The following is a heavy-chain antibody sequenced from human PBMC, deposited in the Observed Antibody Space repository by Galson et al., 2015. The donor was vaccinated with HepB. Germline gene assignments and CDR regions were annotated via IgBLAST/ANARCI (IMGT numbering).Heavy chain of an antibody. J-gene: IGHJ3*02. CDR3: AKGGSGWYSAFDI. V-gene: IGHV3-9*01. CDR2: LSWNSGIM. CDR1: GFTFDDYA. Sequence: SLRLSCAASGFTFDDYAMHWVRQAPGKGLEWVSGLSWNSGIMVYADSVKGRFTISRDNAESSLYLQMNSLRTEDTAFYYCAKGGSGWYSAFDIWGQGTMVIVSS. D-gene: IGHD6-19*01.